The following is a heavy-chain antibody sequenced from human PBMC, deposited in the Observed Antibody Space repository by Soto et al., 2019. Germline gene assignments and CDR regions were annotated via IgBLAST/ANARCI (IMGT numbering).Heavy chain of an antibody. CDR1: GFTFSSYG. V-gene: IGHV3-30*18. CDR2: ISYDGSNK. CDR3: AKGSSLRSRVYFDY. J-gene: IGHJ4*02. D-gene: IGHD4-17*01. Sequence: QVQLVESGGGVVQPGRSLRLSCAASGFTFSSYGMHWVRQAPGKGLEWVAVISYDGSNKYYADSVKGRFTISRDNSKNTLYLQMNSLRAEDMAVYYCAKGSSLRSRVYFDYWGQGTLVTVSS.